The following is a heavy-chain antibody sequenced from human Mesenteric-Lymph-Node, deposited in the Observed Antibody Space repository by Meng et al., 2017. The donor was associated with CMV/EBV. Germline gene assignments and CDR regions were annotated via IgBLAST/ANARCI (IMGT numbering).Heavy chain of an antibody. V-gene: IGHV3-30*02. CDR1: GFTFSSYW. Sequence: GESLKISCAASGFTFSSYWMHWVRQAPGKGLEWVAFIRYDGSNKYYADSVKGRFTISRDNSKNTLYLQMNSLRAEDTAVYYCAKDLSLVVVAATPLFDIWGQGTMVTVSS. D-gene: IGHD2-15*01. CDR2: IRYDGSNK. J-gene: IGHJ3*02. CDR3: AKDLSLVVVAATPLFDI.